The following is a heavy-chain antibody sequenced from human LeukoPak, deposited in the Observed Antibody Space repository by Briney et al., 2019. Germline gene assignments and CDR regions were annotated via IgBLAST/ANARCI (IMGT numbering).Heavy chain of an antibody. V-gene: IGHV4-4*09. CDR3: ARRRDEPATAAGYYHMDV. Sequence: SETLSLTCTVSGGSVSGYYWNWIRQPPGKGLEWIAYIFPSGSINFSPSLKSRVSISVDGSKNNFSLDLSSVTAADTAVYYCARRRDEPATAAGYYHMDVWGKGTTVTVSS. CDR2: IFPSGSI. J-gene: IGHJ6*03. CDR1: GGSVSGYY. D-gene: IGHD1-14*01.